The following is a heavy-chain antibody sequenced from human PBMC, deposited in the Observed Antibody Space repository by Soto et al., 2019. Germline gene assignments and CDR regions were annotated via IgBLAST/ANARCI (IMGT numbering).Heavy chain of an antibody. J-gene: IGHJ5*02. D-gene: IGHD5-12*01. CDR3: AKGENLGPKTGYAFDP. Sequence: PTQTLSLTCAISGDSVSSNTASWNWIRQSPSRGLEWLGRTYFRSKWYNDYAVSVKSRIIINPDTSNNQFSLQLNSVTPEDTAVYFCAKGENLGPKTGYAFDPCGQGILLTVSA. CDR2: TYFRSKWYN. CDR1: GDSVSSNTAS. V-gene: IGHV6-1*01.